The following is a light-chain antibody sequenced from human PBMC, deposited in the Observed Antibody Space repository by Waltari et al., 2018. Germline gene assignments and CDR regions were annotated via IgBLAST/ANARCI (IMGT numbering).Light chain of an antibody. J-gene: IGLJ3*02. V-gene: IGLV2-23*01. CDR1: SSDFGSYNL. CDR2: EGT. Sequence: QSALTQPASVSGSPGQSITLSCTGTSSDFGSYNLVSWYQQHPDKAPKLMIYEGTKRPSGVSNRFSGSKSGNTASLTISGLQAEDEADYYCCSYAGSSWVFGGGTKLTVL. CDR3: CSYAGSSWV.